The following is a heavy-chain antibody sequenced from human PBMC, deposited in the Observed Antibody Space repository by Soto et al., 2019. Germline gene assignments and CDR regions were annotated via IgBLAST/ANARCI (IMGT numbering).Heavy chain of an antibody. CDR1: GFTFSSYA. D-gene: IGHD3-22*01. J-gene: IGHJ6*02. Sequence: PGGSLRLSCAASGFTFSSYAMSWVRQAPGKGLEWVSAISGSGGSTYYADSVKGRFTISRDNSKNTLYLQMNSLRAEDTAVYYCARGADSSGYYYLYYYYYGMDVWGQGTTVTVSS. V-gene: IGHV3-23*01. CDR3: ARGADSSGYYYLYYYYYGMDV. CDR2: ISGSGGST.